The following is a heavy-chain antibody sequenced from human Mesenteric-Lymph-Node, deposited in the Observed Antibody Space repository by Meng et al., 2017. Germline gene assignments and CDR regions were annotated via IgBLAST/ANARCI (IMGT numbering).Heavy chain of an antibody. V-gene: IGHV4-39*01. Sequence: QPQLQESGPGLVKPSEALSLTCSVSGGSISTSGYYWGWIRQPPGKGLEWIGSIGYSGITYYTPSLKSRVTVSIDTSKSQFSLKLTSVTAADTAVYYCVRSSGWVRTGFDPWGQGTLVTVSS. D-gene: IGHD6-19*01. J-gene: IGHJ5*02. CDR3: VRSSGWVRTGFDP. CDR2: IGYSGIT. CDR1: GGSISTSGYY.